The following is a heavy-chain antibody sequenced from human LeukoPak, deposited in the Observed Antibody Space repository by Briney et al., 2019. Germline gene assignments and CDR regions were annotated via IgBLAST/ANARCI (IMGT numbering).Heavy chain of an antibody. J-gene: IGHJ5*02. CDR1: GGSISSYY. CDR3: ARHRRRGSGSYYNDGFWWFDP. CDR2: IYYTGST. D-gene: IGHD3-10*01. V-gene: IGHV4-59*08. Sequence: SETLSLTCTVSGGSISSYYWSWIRQPPGKGLEWIGYIYYTGSTNYNPSLKRRVTISVDTSKNQFSLKLSSVTAADTAVYYCARHRRRGSGSYYNDGFWWFDPWGQGTLVTVSS.